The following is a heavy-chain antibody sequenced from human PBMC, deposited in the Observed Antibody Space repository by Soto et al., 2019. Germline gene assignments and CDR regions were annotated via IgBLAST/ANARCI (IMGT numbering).Heavy chain of an antibody. J-gene: IGHJ4*02. CDR1: GFTFNNAW. V-gene: IGHV3-15*01. Sequence: GGSLRLSCAGSGFTFNNAWMSWVRQAPGKGLEWVGRIKKETDGGTTDYAASVKGRFSISRDDSKNTVFLQMNSLRTEGTAVYYCTTVFLWSYYFDNWGPGTLVTVSS. CDR3: TTVFLWSYYFDN. CDR2: IKKETDGGTT. D-gene: IGHD2-21*01.